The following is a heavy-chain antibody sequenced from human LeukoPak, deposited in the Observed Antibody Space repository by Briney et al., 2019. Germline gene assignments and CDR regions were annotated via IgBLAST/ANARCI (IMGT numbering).Heavy chain of an antibody. CDR1: GYTFTGYY. V-gene: IGHV1-2*02. Sequence: ASVKVSCKASGYTFTGYYMRWVRQAPGQGLEWMGWINPNSGGTNYAQKFQGRVTMTRDTSISTAYMELSRLRSDDTAVYYCARDYYGLGSYKYYFDYWGQGTLVTVSS. CDR2: INPNSGGT. CDR3: ARDYYGLGSYKYYFDY. D-gene: IGHD3-10*01. J-gene: IGHJ4*02.